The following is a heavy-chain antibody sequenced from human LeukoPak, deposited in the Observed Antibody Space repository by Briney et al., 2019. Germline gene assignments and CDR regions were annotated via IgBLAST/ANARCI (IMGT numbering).Heavy chain of an antibody. Sequence: GGSLRLSCAASGFTFDDYGMSWVRQAPGKGLEWVSGINWNGGSTGYADSVKGRFTIPRDNAKNSLYLQMNSLRAEDTALYHCARDYYDSSGPLLPHYWGQGTLVTVSS. J-gene: IGHJ4*02. CDR2: INWNGGST. D-gene: IGHD3-22*01. CDR1: GFTFDDYG. V-gene: IGHV3-20*01. CDR3: ARDYYDSSGPLLPHY.